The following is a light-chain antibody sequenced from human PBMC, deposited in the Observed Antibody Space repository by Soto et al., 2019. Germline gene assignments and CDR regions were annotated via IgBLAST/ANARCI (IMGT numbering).Light chain of an antibody. Sequence: DIQMTQSPSSLSASVGDRVTITCRASQSISTYLNWYHQKPGKAPDLLIYAASSLKSGVPSRFSGSGSGTDFTLTITGLQPADFATYYCQQKYSIPITFGQGTRLEIK. CDR3: QQKYSIPIT. J-gene: IGKJ5*01. V-gene: IGKV1-39*01. CDR1: QSISTY. CDR2: AAS.